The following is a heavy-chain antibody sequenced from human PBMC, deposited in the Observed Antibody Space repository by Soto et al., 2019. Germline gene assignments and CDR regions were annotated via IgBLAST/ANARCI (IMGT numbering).Heavy chain of an antibody. CDR3: AKDLSAPIAAAGSYAFDI. CDR1: GFTFSSYA. D-gene: IGHD6-13*01. V-gene: IGHV3-23*01. Sequence: GGSLRLSCAASGFTFSSYAMSWVRQAPGKGLEWVSAISGSGGSTYYADSVKGRFTISRDNSKNTLYLQMNSLRAEDTAVYYCAKDLSAPIAAAGSYAFDIWGQGTMVTVS. CDR2: ISGSGGST. J-gene: IGHJ3*02.